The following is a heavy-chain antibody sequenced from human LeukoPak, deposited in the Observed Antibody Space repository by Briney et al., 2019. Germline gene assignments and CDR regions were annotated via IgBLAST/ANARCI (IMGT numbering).Heavy chain of an antibody. D-gene: IGHD1-26*01. V-gene: IGHV4-59*01. Sequence: SETLSLTCSVSGGSMSTYYWTWIRQTPGKGLEWVGHISDSGSTNYSSSLTSRVSISLDTSKNQFSLKPISLTAAGSAVYYCARVSWPLGYYYYMDVWGNGTTVTISS. CDR1: GGSMSTYY. CDR2: ISDSGST. CDR3: ARVSWPLGYYYYMDV. J-gene: IGHJ6*03.